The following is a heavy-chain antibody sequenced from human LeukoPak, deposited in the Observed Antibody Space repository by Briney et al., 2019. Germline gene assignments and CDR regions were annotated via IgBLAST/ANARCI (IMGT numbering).Heavy chain of an antibody. CDR3: ARDRRGVGYRPQYYYYSYIDV. CDR2: INQDGSEK. J-gene: IGHJ6*03. CDR1: GLTFSNYW. Sequence: GGSLRLSCAAYGLTFSNYWMSWVSQPPGKGLEWVANINQDGSEKNYVGSVKGRFTISRDNAKNSLYLQMSSLRADDTAVYYCARDRRGVGYRPQYYYYSYIDVWGKGTTVTVSS. D-gene: IGHD5-24*01. V-gene: IGHV3-7*01.